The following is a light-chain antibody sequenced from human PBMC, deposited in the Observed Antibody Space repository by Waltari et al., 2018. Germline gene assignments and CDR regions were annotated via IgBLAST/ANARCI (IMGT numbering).Light chain of an antibody. V-gene: IGKV3-20*01. CDR3: QQYASSPLT. J-gene: IGKJ4*01. CDR1: QSVYNNY. CDR2: DAS. Sequence: EIVLTQSPGTLSLSPGERATLSCRASQSVYNNYFAWYQQKPGQAPLPRMYDASTRATGIPDRFRGSGSGTDFTLTISSLEPEDFAVYYCQQYASSPLTFGGGTKVEIK.